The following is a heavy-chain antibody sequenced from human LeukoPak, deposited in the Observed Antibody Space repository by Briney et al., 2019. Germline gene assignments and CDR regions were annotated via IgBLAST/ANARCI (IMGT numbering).Heavy chain of an antibody. V-gene: IGHV3-15*01. CDR2: IKSKTDGGTT. Sequence: GGSLRLSCAASGFTFSNAWMTWVRQAPENGLEWAALIKSKTDGGTTDYAAPVKGIFTISRDDSKNTLYLQINSLKTEDTAVYYCTTVYYSYGYNYWGQGTLVTVSS. CDR3: TTVYYSYGYNY. J-gene: IGHJ4*02. D-gene: IGHD5-18*01. CDR1: GFTFSNAW.